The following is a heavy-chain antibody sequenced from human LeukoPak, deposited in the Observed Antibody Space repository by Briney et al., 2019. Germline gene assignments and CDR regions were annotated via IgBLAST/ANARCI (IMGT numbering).Heavy chain of an antibody. CDR1: GGSISSYY. J-gene: IGHJ4*02. V-gene: IGHV4-59*12. Sequence: PSETLSLTCTVPGGSISSYYWSWIRQPPGKGLEWIGYIYYSGSTNYNPSLKSRVTISVDTSKNQFSLKLSSVTAADTAVYYCAREATGLDYWGQGTLVTVSS. CDR2: IYYSGST. CDR3: AREATGLDY.